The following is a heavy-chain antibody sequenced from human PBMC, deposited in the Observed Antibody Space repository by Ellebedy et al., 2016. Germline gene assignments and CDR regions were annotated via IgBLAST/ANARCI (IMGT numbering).Heavy chain of an antibody. J-gene: IGHJ4*02. Sequence: GGSLRLXXAASGFTFSSYAMSWVRQAPGKGLEWVSAISGSGGSTYYADSVKGRFTISRDNSKNTLYLQMNSLRAEDTAVYYCAKTLRSSSSYFDYWGQGTLVTVSS. CDR3: AKTLRSSSSYFDY. V-gene: IGHV3-23*01. D-gene: IGHD6-6*01. CDR2: ISGSGGST. CDR1: GFTFSSYA.